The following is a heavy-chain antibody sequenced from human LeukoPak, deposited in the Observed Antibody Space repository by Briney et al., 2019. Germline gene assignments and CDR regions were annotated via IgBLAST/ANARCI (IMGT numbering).Heavy chain of an antibody. Sequence: PGGSLRLSCAASGITFTSSSMTWVRQAPGKGLEWVSSISSSSSYIYFADSLKGRFTISRDNAKNSLYLQMNSLRAEDTAVYYCASSLYGSGSYYLDAFDIWGQGTMVTVSS. CDR1: GITFTSSS. V-gene: IGHV3-21*04. CDR3: ASSLYGSGSYYLDAFDI. D-gene: IGHD3-10*01. J-gene: IGHJ3*02. CDR2: ISSSSSYI.